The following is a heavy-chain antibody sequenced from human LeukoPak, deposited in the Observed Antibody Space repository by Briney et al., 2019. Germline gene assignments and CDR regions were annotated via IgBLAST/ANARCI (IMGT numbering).Heavy chain of an antibody. CDR1: GGTFSSYT. Sequence: ASVKVSCKASGGTFSSYTISWVRQAPGQGLEWMGRIIPILGIANYAQKFQGRVTITADKSTSTAYMELSSLRSEDTAVYYCARSLHSRYDYYFDYWGQGTLVTVSS. V-gene: IGHV1-69*02. D-gene: IGHD5-12*01. CDR2: IIPILGIA. CDR3: ARSLHSRYDYYFDY. J-gene: IGHJ4*02.